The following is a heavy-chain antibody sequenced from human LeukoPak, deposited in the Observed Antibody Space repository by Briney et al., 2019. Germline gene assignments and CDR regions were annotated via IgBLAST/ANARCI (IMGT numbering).Heavy chain of an antibody. Sequence: GSLRLSCAASGFTFSDYYMSWIRQAPGKGLEWVSYISSSSSYTNYADSVKGRFTISRDNAKNSLYLQMNSLRAEDTAVYYCARVGVQLWSGAAVESWGQGTLVTVSS. J-gene: IGHJ5*02. CDR3: ARVGVQLWSGAAVES. V-gene: IGHV3-11*05. CDR1: GFTFSDYY. CDR2: ISSSSSYT. D-gene: IGHD5-18*01.